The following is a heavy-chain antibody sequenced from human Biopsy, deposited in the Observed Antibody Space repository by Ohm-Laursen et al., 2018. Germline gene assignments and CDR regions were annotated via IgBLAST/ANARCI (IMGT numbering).Heavy chain of an antibody. D-gene: IGHD3-22*01. CDR3: GRREVVITHDAFDT. J-gene: IGHJ3*02. CDR1: GGSISSCY. Sequence: GTLSLTCSVSGGSISSCYWTWIRQPPGKGLEWIGDVYYSGSTNRNPSLKSRVTILVDTSKNQFSLKLNSVTAADTAVYYCGRREVVITHDAFDTWGQGTMVTVSS. V-gene: IGHV4-59*08. CDR2: VYYSGST.